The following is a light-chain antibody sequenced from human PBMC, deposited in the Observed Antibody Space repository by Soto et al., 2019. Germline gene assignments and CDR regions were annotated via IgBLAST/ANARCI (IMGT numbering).Light chain of an antibody. V-gene: IGLV1-44*01. CDR2: SNI. CDR3: AAWDDSLNGPV. Sequence: LTQPPSASGTPGQRVTISCSGSSSNIGSNTVNWYQQLPGTAPKLLIYSNIQRPSGVPDRFSGSKSGTSASLAISGLQSEDEADYYCAAWDDSLNGPVFGGGTQLTVL. J-gene: IGLJ3*02. CDR1: SSNIGSNT.